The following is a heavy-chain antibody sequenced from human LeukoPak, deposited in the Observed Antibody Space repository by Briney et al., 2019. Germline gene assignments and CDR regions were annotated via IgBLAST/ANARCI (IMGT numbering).Heavy chain of an antibody. CDR2: FDPEDGET. J-gene: IGHJ4*02. CDR1: GYTLTELS. CDR3: ARPTGDSSGYYFVY. D-gene: IGHD3-22*01. V-gene: IGHV1-24*01. Sequence: ASVKVSGKVSGYTLTELSMHWVRQAPGKGLEWMGGFDPEDGETIYAQKFQGRVTMTEDTSTDTAYMELSSLRSEDTAVYYCARPTGDSSGYYFVYWGQGTLVTVSS.